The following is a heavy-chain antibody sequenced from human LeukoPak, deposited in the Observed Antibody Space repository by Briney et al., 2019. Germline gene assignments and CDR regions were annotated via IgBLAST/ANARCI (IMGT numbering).Heavy chain of an antibody. V-gene: IGHV4-59*08. CDR2: IYYSGST. Sequence: SETLSLTCTVSGGSISSYYWNWIRQPPGKGLEWIGYIYYSGSTYYNPSLKSRFTISVDTSKNQFSLKLSSVTAADTAVYYCARGRPYNVGLPPWFDPWGQGTLVTVSS. J-gene: IGHJ5*02. D-gene: IGHD1-14*01. CDR1: GGSISSYY. CDR3: ARGRPYNVGLPPWFDP.